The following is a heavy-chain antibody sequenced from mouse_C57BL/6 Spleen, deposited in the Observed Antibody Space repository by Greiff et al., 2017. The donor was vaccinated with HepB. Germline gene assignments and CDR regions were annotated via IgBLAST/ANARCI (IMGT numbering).Heavy chain of an antibody. Sequence: VQLQQPGAELVKPGASVKVSCKASGYTFTSYWMHWVKQRPGQGLEWIGRIHPSDSDTNYNQKFKGKATLTVDKSSSTAYMQRSSLTSEDSAVYYCAITTVVSYAMGYWGHKTSVTVSS. CDR3: AITTVVSYAMGY. D-gene: IGHD1-1*02. CDR1: GYTFTSYW. V-gene: IGHV1-74*01. CDR2: IHPSDSDT. J-gene: IGHJ4*01.